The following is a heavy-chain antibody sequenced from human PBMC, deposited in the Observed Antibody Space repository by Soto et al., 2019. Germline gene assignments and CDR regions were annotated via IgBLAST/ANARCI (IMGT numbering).Heavy chain of an antibody. Sequence: EVQLLASGGGLVQPGGSLRLSCAASGFTFNSYAMSWVRQAPGRGLEWVSGILGGGGSTYYADSVKGRFTISRDNSKNTLYLQMNSLRAEDTAVYYCAKVGSSWYLDAFDYWGQGTLVTVSS. CDR2: ILGGGGST. V-gene: IGHV3-23*01. J-gene: IGHJ4*02. CDR1: GFTFNSYA. CDR3: AKVGSSWYLDAFDY. D-gene: IGHD6-13*01.